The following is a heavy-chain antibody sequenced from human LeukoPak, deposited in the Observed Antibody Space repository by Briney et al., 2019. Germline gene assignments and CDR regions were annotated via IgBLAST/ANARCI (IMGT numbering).Heavy chain of an antibody. Sequence: PGGSLRLSCAASGFTFSSYAINWVRQATGKGLEWVAYISNSCSTTNYADSVKGRFTISRDNAKKSLYLQMNSLRAEDTAVDYFVVVSDYWGQGTLVTVSS. V-gene: IGHV3-48*03. J-gene: IGHJ4*02. CDR3: VVVSDY. CDR1: GFTFSSYA. CDR2: ISNSCSTT. D-gene: IGHD3-22*01.